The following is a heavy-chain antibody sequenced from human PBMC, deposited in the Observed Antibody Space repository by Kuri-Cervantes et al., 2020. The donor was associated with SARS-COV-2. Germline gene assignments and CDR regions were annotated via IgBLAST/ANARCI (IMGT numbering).Heavy chain of an antibody. D-gene: IGHD3-22*01. J-gene: IGHJ4*02. CDR3: ARVEGQYYDSSGYSDY. Sequence: SVKVSCKASGFTFTSSAMQWVRQARGQRLEWIGWIVVGSGNTNYAQKFQERVTITRDMSTSTAYMELSSLRSEDTAVYYCARVEGQYYDSSGYSDYWGQGTLVTVSS. CDR1: GFTFTSSA. CDR2: IVVGSGNT. V-gene: IGHV1-58*02.